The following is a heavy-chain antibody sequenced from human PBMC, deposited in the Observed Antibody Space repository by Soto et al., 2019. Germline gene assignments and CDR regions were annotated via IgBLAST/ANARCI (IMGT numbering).Heavy chain of an antibody. CDR3: ASGGNWFDP. J-gene: IGHJ5*02. CDR1: WGSSSNYY. V-gene: IGHV4-59*01. CDR2: MYYNGNI. Sequence: LXLTCNVAWGSSSNYYWSWVRQSPEKGLEWIGYMYYNGNINYNPSLKSRVTISIDTSKNQFSLTLKSVPAADTAVYYCASGGNWFDPWGQGVMVTVSS. D-gene: IGHD3-16*01.